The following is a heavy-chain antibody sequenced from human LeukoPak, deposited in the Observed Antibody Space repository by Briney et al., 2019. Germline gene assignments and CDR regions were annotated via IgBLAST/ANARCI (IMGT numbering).Heavy chain of an antibody. Sequence: ASVKVSCKASGYTFTGYYIQWVRQAPGQGLEWMGWINPHSGGTNYAQEFQGRVTMTRDTSISTAYMELSSLRPDDTAVYYCASLAGGNSESSDAFDIWGQGTMVTVSS. J-gene: IGHJ3*02. D-gene: IGHD4-23*01. CDR3: ASLAGGNSESSDAFDI. CDR2: INPHSGGT. CDR1: GYTFTGYY. V-gene: IGHV1-2*02.